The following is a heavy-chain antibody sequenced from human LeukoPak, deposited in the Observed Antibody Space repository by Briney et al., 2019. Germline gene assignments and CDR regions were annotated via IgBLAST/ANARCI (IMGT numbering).Heavy chain of an antibody. J-gene: IGHJ4*02. Sequence: SETLSLTCTVSGGSISDYYWNWIRQPPGKGLEWIGYIYYSGSTTYNPSLKSRVTMSVDTAKNQFSLKLSSVTAADTAVYYCARGTYSPDYWGQGTLVTVSS. CDR3: ARGTYSPDY. CDR2: IYYSGST. CDR1: GGSISDYY. D-gene: IGHD4-11*01. V-gene: IGHV4-59*01.